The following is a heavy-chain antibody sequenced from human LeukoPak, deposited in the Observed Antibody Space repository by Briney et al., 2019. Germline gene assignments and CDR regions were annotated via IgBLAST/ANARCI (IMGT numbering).Heavy chain of an antibody. CDR1: GGSISSSSHY. Sequence: SETLSLTCTVSGGSISSSSHYWGWIRQPPGKGLEWIGSIYYSGSTYYNPSLKSRVTISVDTSKNQFSLKLSSVTAADTAVYYCAREGGSSGWYPSPHWYFDLWGRGTLVTVSS. D-gene: IGHD6-19*01. J-gene: IGHJ2*01. CDR2: IYYSGST. CDR3: AREGGSSGWYPSPHWYFDL. V-gene: IGHV4-39*07.